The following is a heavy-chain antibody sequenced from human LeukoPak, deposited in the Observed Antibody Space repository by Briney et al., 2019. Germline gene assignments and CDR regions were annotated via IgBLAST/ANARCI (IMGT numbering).Heavy chain of an antibody. Sequence: SETLSLTCTVSGGSISSYYWSWIRQPPGKGLEWIGYISYSGSTYYNPSLKSRVTISVDKSKNQFSLKLSSVTAADTAVYYCARDKGYYDSSGYSLGYWGQGTLVTVSS. CDR2: ISYSGST. CDR1: GGSISSYY. V-gene: IGHV4-59*12. J-gene: IGHJ4*02. CDR3: ARDKGYYDSSGYSLGY. D-gene: IGHD3-22*01.